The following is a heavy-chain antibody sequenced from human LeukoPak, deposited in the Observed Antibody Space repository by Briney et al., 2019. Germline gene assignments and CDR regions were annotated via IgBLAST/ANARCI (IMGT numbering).Heavy chain of an antibody. CDR1: GFTFSSYS. CDR3: ARDAMVRGVIVYYYMDV. Sequence: PGGSLRLPCAASGFTFSSYSMNWVRQAPGKGLEWVSSISSSSSYIYYADSVKGRFTISRDNAKNSLYLQMNSLRAEDTAVYYCARDAMVRGVIVYYYMDVWGKGTTVTVSS. J-gene: IGHJ6*03. V-gene: IGHV3-21*01. CDR2: ISSSSSYI. D-gene: IGHD3-10*01.